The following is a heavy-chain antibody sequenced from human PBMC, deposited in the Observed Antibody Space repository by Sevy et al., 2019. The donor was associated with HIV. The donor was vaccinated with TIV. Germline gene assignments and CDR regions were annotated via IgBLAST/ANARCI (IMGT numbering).Heavy chain of an antibody. CDR3: ARDGGSRGMDV. J-gene: IGHJ6*04. CDR1: GFTVSSNY. CDR2: IYNGGST. Sequence: GGSLRLSCAASGFTVSSNYMNWVRQAPGKGLEWVSVIYNGGSTYYADSVKGRFTISRDNSKNKMYLQMNSLRAVDAAVYYCARDGGSRGMDVWGKGTTVTVSS. V-gene: IGHV3-66*02. D-gene: IGHD6-13*01.